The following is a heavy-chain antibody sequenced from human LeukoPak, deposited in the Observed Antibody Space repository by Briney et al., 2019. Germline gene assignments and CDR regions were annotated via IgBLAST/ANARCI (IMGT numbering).Heavy chain of an antibody. V-gene: IGHV1-2*02. J-gene: IGHJ3*02. Sequence: ASVKVSCKASGYTFTGYYMHWVRQAPGQRLEWMGWINPNSGGTNYAQKFQGRVTMTRDTSISTAYMELSRLRSDDTAVYYCARGSDYYGSSGSLGRWAFDIWGQGTMVTVSS. CDR3: ARGSDYYGSSGSLGRWAFDI. CDR1: GYTFTGYY. CDR2: INPNSGGT. D-gene: IGHD3-22*01.